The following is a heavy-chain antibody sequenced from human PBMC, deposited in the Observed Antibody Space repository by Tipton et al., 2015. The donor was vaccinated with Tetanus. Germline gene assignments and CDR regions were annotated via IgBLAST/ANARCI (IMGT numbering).Heavy chain of an antibody. V-gene: IGHV4-4*02. Sequence: TLSLTCAVSGGSISSSNWWSWVRQPPGKGLEWIGYIYYSGSTNYNPSLKSRVTISVDTSKNQFSLKLSSVTAADTAVYYCARGSSGGEFGPWGQGTLVTVSS. CDR1: GGSISSSNW. CDR3: ARGSSGGEFGP. J-gene: IGHJ5*02. CDR2: IYYSGST. D-gene: IGHD3-10*01.